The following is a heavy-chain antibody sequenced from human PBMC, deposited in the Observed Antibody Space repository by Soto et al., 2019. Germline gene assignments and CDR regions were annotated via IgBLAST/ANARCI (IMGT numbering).Heavy chain of an antibody. Sequence: QVQLVQSGAEVKKPGSSVKVSCKASGGTFSSYTISWVRQAPGQGLEWMGRIIPILGIANYAQKFQGRVTITADKSTSTAYMELSSLRAADTAVYYPARDGWSGEHNWFDPWGLGTLVTVSS. CDR3: ARDGWSGEHNWFDP. CDR1: GGTFSSYT. CDR2: IIPILGIA. D-gene: IGHD3-3*01. J-gene: IGHJ5*02. V-gene: IGHV1-69*08.